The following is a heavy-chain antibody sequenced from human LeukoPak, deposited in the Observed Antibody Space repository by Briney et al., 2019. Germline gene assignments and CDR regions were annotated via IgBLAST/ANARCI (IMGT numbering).Heavy chain of an antibody. CDR1: GVSFSGYS. V-gene: IGHV4-34*01. J-gene: IGHJ5*02. Sequence: KSSETLSLTCAVYGVSFSGYSWSWIRQPPGKGLEWIGEINHSGSTNYNPSLKSRVTISVDTSKKQFSLKLSSVTAADTAVYYCARGGGYNWFDPWGQGTLVTVSS. CDR3: ARGGGYNWFDP. CDR2: INHSGST.